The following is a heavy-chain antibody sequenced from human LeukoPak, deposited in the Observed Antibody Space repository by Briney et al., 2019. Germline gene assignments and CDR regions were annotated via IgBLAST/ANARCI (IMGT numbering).Heavy chain of an antibody. CDR3: AKDSPRYSSGWYYFDY. Sequence: GGSLRLSCAASGFTFSSYAMHWVRQAPGKGLEWVAVISYDGSNKYYADSVKGRFTISRDNSKNTLYLQMNSLRAEDTAVYYCAKDSPRYSSGWYYFDYWGQGTLVTVSS. D-gene: IGHD6-19*01. CDR2: ISYDGSNK. V-gene: IGHV3-30*04. J-gene: IGHJ4*02. CDR1: GFTFSSYA.